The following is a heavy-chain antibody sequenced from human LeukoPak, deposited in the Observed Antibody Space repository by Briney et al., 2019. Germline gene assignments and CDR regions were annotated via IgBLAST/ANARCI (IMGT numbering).Heavy chain of an antibody. D-gene: IGHD4-17*01. J-gene: IGHJ3*02. CDR1: GFSLSTSEVG. CDR3: AHSGTVTTPHDAFDI. V-gene: IGHV2-5*01. Sequence: SGPTLVNPTQTLTLTCTFSGFSLSTSEVGVGWIRQPPGKALEWLALISWNDDKRYSPSLKSRLTITKDTSKNQVVLTMTNMDPVDTATYYCAHSGTVTTPHDAFDIWGQGTMVTVSS. CDR2: ISWNDDK.